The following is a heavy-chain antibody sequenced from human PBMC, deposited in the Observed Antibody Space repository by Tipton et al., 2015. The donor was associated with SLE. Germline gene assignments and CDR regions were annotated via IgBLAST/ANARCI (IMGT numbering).Heavy chain of an antibody. Sequence: QVQLVQSGAEVKKPGASVKVSCKASGYTFTAFYLHWMRQAPGQGLEWMGRIDPNNGATSYAQKFQGRVTMTRDTSITTAYMQLSGLQSDGTAVYFCVSSSLHSGWSYWGHGTLVTVSS. CDR3: VSSSLHSGWSY. CDR2: IDPNNGAT. D-gene: IGHD6-19*01. V-gene: IGHV1-2*06. CDR1: GYTFTAFY. J-gene: IGHJ4*01.